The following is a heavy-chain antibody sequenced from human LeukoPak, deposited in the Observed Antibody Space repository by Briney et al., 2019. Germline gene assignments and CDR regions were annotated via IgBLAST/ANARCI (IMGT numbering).Heavy chain of an antibody. V-gene: IGHV3-48*02. D-gene: IGHD4-17*01. CDR1: GFTFSSYS. CDR2: ISSSSSTI. Sequence: GGSLRLSCAASGFTFSSYSMNWVRQAPGKGLEWVSYISSSSSTIYYADSVKGRFTISRDNAKNSLYLQMNSLRDEDTAVYYCARDRDGDLPLPYYYYGMDVWGQGTTVTVSS. J-gene: IGHJ6*02. CDR3: ARDRDGDLPLPYYYYGMDV.